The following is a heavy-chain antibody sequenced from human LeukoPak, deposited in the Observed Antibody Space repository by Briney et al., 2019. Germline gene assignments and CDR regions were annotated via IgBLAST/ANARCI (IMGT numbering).Heavy chain of an antibody. Sequence: GGSLRLSCAASGFTLSSYAMSWVRQAPGKGLERVSAISGSGGSTYYANSVKGRFTISRDKSKNTLYLQMNSLRAEDTAVYYCAKDLKAAAGTWFDPWGQGTLVTVSS. D-gene: IGHD6-13*01. J-gene: IGHJ5*02. V-gene: IGHV3-23*01. CDR3: AKDLKAAAGTWFDP. CDR1: GFTLSSYA. CDR2: ISGSGGST.